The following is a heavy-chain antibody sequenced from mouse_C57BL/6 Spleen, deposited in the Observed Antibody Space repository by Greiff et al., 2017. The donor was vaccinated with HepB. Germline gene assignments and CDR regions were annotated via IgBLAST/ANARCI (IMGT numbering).Heavy chain of an antibody. J-gene: IGHJ2*01. CDR1: GYTFTSYW. CDR2: IDPSDSET. CDR3: ARPEPYGNYVDY. Sequence: QVQLQQSGAELVRPGSSVKLSCKASGYTFTSYWMHWVKQRPIQGLEWIGNIDPSDSETHYNQKFKDKATLTVDKSSSTAYMQLSSLPYEDSAVYYCARPEPYGNYVDYWGQGTTLTVSS. D-gene: IGHD2-1*01. V-gene: IGHV1-52*01.